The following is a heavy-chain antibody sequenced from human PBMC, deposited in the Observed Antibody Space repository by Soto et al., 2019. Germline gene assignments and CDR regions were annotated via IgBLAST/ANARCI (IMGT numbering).Heavy chain of an antibody. Sequence: SVTRSLTCIVSGGSISSYYWSWIRQPPGKGLEWIVYIYYSGTTNSNPSLKSRVTISVDTSKNQFSLKLSSVTAADTAVYYCARRYSYGYYFDYWGLGTLVTVSS. CDR1: GGSISSYY. CDR3: ARRYSYGYYFDY. D-gene: IGHD5-18*01. J-gene: IGHJ4*02. V-gene: IGHV4-59*01. CDR2: IYYSGTT.